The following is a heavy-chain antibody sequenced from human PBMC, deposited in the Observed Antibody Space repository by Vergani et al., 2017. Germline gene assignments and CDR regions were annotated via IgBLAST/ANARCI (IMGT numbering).Heavy chain of an antibody. J-gene: IGHJ5*02. D-gene: IGHD2-2*01. CDR2: IYPGDSDT. V-gene: IGHV5-51*01. Sequence: EVQLVQSGAEVKKPGESLKISCKGSGYSFTSYWIGWVRQMPGKGLEWMGIIYPGDSDTRYSPSFQGHVTISADKSISTAYLQWSSLKASVTAMYYCARWGSTLEGDCSSTSCYLWSWGQGTLVTVSS. CDR3: ARWGSTLEGDCSSTSCYLWS. CDR1: GYSFTSYW.